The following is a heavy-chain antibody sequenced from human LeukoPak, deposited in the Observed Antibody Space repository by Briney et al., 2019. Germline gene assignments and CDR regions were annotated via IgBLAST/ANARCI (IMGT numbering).Heavy chain of an antibody. CDR2: INPNSGGT. J-gene: IGHJ4*02. V-gene: IGHV1-2*02. Sequence: GASVKVSCKASGYTFTGYYMHWVRQAPGQGLEWMGWINPNSGGTNYAQKFQGRVTMTRDTSISTAYMELSRLRSDDTAVYYCARDRPPAITMIVVPRPYYFDYWGQGTLVTVSS. CDR1: GYTFTGYY. CDR3: ARDRPPAITMIVVPRPYYFDY. D-gene: IGHD3-22*01.